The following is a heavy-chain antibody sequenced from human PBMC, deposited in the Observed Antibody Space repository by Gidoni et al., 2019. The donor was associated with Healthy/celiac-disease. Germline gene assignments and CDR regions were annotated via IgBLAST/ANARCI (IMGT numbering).Heavy chain of an antibody. J-gene: IGHJ4*02. CDR1: GYTFTSYG. Sequence: VQLVQSGAEVKKPGASVKVSCKASGYTFTSYGISWVRPAPGQGLEWMGWISAYNCITNEAQKLQRSVNMTTATSTSTAYMELSSLISDDTAVDDCARGVGVLLWFGELTFGDNLGQGTLVTVSS. CDR2: ISAYNCIT. D-gene: IGHD3-10*01. CDR3: ARGVGVLLWFGELTFGDN. V-gene: IGHV1-18*01.